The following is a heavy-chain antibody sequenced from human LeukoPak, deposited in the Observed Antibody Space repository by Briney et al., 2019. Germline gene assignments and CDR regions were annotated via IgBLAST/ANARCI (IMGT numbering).Heavy chain of an antibody. V-gene: IGHV4-34*01. Sequence: LETLSLTCAVYGGSFSGYYWSWIRQPPGKGLEWIGEINHSGSTNYNPSLKSRVTISVDTSKNQFSLKLSSVTAADTAVYYCARDSSTSYYYGMDVWGQGTTVTVSS. CDR2: INHSGST. D-gene: IGHD1/OR15-1a*01. CDR3: ARDSSTSYYYGMDV. J-gene: IGHJ6*02. CDR1: GGSFSGYY.